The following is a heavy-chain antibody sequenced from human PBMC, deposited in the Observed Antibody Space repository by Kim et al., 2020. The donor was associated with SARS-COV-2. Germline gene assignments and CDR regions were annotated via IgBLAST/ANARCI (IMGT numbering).Heavy chain of an antibody. J-gene: IGHJ6*02. Sequence: GGSLRLSCAASGFTVSSNYMSWVRQAPGKGLEWVSVIYSGGSTYYADSVKGRFTISRDNSKNTLYLQMNSLRAEDTAVYYCARFGVPGYSSSWSISGGKYYYYYYGMDVWGQGTTVTVSS. D-gene: IGHD6-13*01. CDR2: IYSGGST. CDR3: ARFGVPGYSSSWSISGGKYYYYYYGMDV. CDR1: GFTVSSNY. V-gene: IGHV3-53*01.